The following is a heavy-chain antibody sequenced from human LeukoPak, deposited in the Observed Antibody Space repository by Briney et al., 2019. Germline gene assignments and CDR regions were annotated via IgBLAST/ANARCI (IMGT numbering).Heavy chain of an antibody. V-gene: IGHV4-34*01. CDR1: GGSFSGYY. CDR3: ARVDDYDILTGYYN. D-gene: IGHD3-9*01. J-gene: IGHJ4*02. Sequence: SETLSLTCAVYGGSFSGYYWSWIRQPPGKGLEWIGEINHSGSTNYSPSLKSRVTISVDTSKNQFSLKLSSVTAADTAVYYCARVDDYDILTGYYNWGQGTLVTVSS. CDR2: INHSGST.